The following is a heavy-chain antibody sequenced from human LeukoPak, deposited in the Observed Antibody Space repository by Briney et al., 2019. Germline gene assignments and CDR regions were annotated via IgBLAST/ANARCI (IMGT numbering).Heavy chain of an antibody. CDR1: GYSISSGYY. D-gene: IGHD5-18*01. CDR2: IYHSGST. J-gene: IGHJ4*02. CDR3: ARDQAAAGSYGTPDY. Sequence: SETLSLTCTVSGYSISSGYYWGWIRQPPGKGLEWIGSIYHSGSTYYNPSLKSRVTISVDTSKNQFSLKLSSVTAADTAVYYCARDQAAAGSYGTPDYWGQGTLVTVSS. V-gene: IGHV4-38-2*02.